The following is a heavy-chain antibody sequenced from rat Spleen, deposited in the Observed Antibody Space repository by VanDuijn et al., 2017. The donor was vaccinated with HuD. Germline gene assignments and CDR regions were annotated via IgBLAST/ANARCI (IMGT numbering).Heavy chain of an antibody. J-gene: IGHJ3*01. CDR3: ATHWTCYGYNYPFAY. V-gene: IGHV5S10*01. D-gene: IGHD1-9*01. CDR2: IIYDGSRT. Sequence: EVQLVESGGGLVQPGRTLKLPCAASGLSLSNYNMAWVRQAPKKGLEWVATIIYDGSRTYYRDSVRGRFTISRDNTKSTLYLQMDSLRSEDTATYYCATHWTCYGYNYPFAYWGQGTLVTVSS. CDR1: GLSLSNYN.